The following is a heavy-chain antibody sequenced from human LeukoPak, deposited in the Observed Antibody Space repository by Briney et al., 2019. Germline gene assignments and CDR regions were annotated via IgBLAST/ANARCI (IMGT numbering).Heavy chain of an antibody. CDR1: GGSISPNY. CDR2: TYYSGSS. Sequence: PSETLSLTCIVSGGSISPNYWTWIRQSPGKGLEWIGYTYYSGSSDYNPSLKSRVTFSLDSSKNQFSLNLTSVTAADTAVYYCARGRLSDYTFWSGYKELDYWGQGTLVTVSS. CDR3: ARGRLSDYTFWSGYKELDY. J-gene: IGHJ4*02. V-gene: IGHV4-59*01. D-gene: IGHD3-3*01.